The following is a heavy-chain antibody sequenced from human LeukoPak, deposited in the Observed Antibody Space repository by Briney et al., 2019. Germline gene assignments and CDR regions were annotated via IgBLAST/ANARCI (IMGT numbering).Heavy chain of an antibody. CDR2: IYHSGST. CDR3: ARVNVDYGDYMSYFDY. Sequence: PSETLSLTCAVSGGSISSGGYSWSWIRQPPGKGLERIGYIYHSGSTYYNPSLKSRVTISVDRSKNQFSLKLSSVTAADTAVYYCARVNVDYGDYMSYFDYWGQGTLVTVSS. D-gene: IGHD4-17*01. V-gene: IGHV4-30-2*01. CDR1: GGSISSGGYS. J-gene: IGHJ4*02.